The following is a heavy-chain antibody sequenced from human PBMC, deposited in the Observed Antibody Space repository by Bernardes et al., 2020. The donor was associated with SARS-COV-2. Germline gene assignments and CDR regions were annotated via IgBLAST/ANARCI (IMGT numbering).Heavy chain of an antibody. CDR1: GFMFSSSG. Sequence: GGSLRLSCAASGFMFSSSGMYWVRQAPGKGLEWVAVIWYDGSKTYYADYVKGRFTISRDVSTNTLYLHMNSLRDEDTAMYYCARDLAGRYCRSSRCYHGMDAWGQGTTVTVSS. CDR2: IWYDGSKT. J-gene: IGHJ6*02. V-gene: IGHV3-33*07. D-gene: IGHD2-2*01. CDR3: ARDLAGRYCRSSRCYHGMDA.